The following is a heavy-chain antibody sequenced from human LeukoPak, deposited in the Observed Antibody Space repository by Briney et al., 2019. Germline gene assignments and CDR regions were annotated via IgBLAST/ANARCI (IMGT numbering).Heavy chain of an antibody. CDR3: ARDFSSHSPQSYSSWYYYYYGMDV. CDR1: GFTFSSYS. J-gene: IGHJ6*02. D-gene: IGHD6-13*01. CDR2: ISSSSSYI. Sequence: GGSLRLSCAASGFTFSSYSMNWVRQAPGKGLEWVSSISSSSSYIYYADSAKGRFTISRDNAKNSLYLQMNSLRAEDTAVYYCARDFSSHSPQSYSSWYYYYYGMDVWGQGTTVTVSS. V-gene: IGHV3-21*01.